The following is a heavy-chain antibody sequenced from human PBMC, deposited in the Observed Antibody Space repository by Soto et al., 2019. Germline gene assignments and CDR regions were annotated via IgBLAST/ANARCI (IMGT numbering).Heavy chain of an antibody. V-gene: IGHV4-31*03. CDR1: GGSISSGGYY. CDR2: IYYSGST. CDR3: ARTSGTDYGDYIPFDY. Sequence: SETLSLTCTVSGGSISSGGYYWSWIRQHPGKGLEWIGYIYYSGSTYYNPSLKSRVTISVDTSKNQFSLKLSSATAADTAVYYCARTSGTDYGDYIPFDYWGQGTLVTVSS. J-gene: IGHJ4*02. D-gene: IGHD4-17*01.